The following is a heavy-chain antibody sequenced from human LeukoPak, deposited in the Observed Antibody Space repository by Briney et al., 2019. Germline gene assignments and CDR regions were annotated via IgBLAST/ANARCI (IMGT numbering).Heavy chain of an antibody. V-gene: IGHV3-30*02. CDR1: GFTLSSYG. J-gene: IGHJ6*03. D-gene: IGHD6-6*01. CDR2: IRYDGTSK. CDR3: AKSIEGSSSHYYYYYYMDV. Sequence: GGSLRLSCTASGFTLSSYGMHWLRQAPGKGLEWVTFIRYDGTSKYYVDSVKGRFTISRDNSKNTLYLQMNSLRADDTAVYFCAKSIEGSSSHYYYYYYMDVWGKGTTVTVSS.